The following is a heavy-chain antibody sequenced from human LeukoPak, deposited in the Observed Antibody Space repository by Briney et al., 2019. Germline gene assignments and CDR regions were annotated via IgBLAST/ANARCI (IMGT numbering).Heavy chain of an antibody. J-gene: IGHJ4*02. CDR1: GFTFSSRDW. CDR3: ARPGTGTIGFY. Sequence: PGGSLRLSCVASGFTFSSRDWMTWARQAPGKGLEWVANIKQDGSEKYYVDSVKGRFTISGDNAKNSLYLQMNSLRAEDTAVYYCARPGTGTIGFYWGQGTLVTVSS. V-gene: IGHV3-7*01. D-gene: IGHD1-1*01. CDR2: IKQDGSEK.